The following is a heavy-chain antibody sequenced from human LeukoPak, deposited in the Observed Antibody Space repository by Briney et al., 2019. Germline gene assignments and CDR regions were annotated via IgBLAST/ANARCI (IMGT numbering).Heavy chain of an antibody. V-gene: IGHV3-74*01. CDR1: GFILMTPW. J-gene: IGHJ5*02. CDR2: INTDGTDT. CDR3: AKSNLCDP. Sequence: GASLTLSCGASGFILMTPWVNWVRPAPGKGLVWVERINTDGTDTSHEDSMKGRFTISRDNGKDTVYLQMNSLRPDDTGVYYCAKSNLCDPWGPGTQVTVSS.